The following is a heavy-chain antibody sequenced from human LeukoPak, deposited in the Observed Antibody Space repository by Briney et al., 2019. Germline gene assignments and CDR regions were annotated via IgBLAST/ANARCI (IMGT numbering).Heavy chain of an antibody. CDR3: ARHRVVSSSSHYYYYMDV. D-gene: IGHD6-6*01. Sequence: AGESLKISCKGSGYSFTSYWIGWVRQMPGKGLEWMGIIYPGDSDTRYSPSFQGQVTISADKSISTAYLQWSSLKASDTAMYYCARHRVVSSSSHYYYYMDVWGKGTTVTASS. CDR1: GYSFTSYW. J-gene: IGHJ6*03. V-gene: IGHV5-51*01. CDR2: IYPGDSDT.